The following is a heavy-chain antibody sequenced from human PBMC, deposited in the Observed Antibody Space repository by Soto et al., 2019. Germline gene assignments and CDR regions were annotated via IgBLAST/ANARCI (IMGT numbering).Heavy chain of an antibody. Sequence: GESLKISCQTSGYIFTTYWIGWVRQMPGKGLEWVGIIYPGHSNVKYSPSFQGQVIISADTSISTTYLQWRSLKASDTAMYYCARHPSGRKYCTIGFCRQNSYPADYWGQGTLVTVSS. CDR2: IYPGHSNV. CDR3: ARHPSGRKYCTIGFCRQNSYPADY. CDR1: GYIFTTYW. J-gene: IGHJ4*02. V-gene: IGHV5-51*01. D-gene: IGHD2-8*01.